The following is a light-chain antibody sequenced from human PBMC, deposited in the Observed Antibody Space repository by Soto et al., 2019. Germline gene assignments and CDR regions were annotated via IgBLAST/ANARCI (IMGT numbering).Light chain of an antibody. V-gene: IGLV2-8*01. CDR1: SSDVGGYTY. CDR3: SSYAGSNNLV. Sequence: QSALTQPPSASGSPGQSVTISCTGTSSDVGGYTYASWYQQHPGKAPKLMIYDVSKRPSGVPDRFSGSKSGNTASLTVSGLQAEDEADYYCSSYAGSNNLVFGGGTKVTVL. J-gene: IGLJ2*01. CDR2: DVS.